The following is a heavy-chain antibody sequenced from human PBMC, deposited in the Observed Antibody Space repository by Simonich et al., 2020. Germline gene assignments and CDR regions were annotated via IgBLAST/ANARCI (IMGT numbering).Heavy chain of an antibody. CDR1: GYTFTGYY. Sequence: QVQLVQSGAEVKKPGASVKVSCKASGYTFTGYYRHWVRQAPGQGLERMEWTNPKRGGTNYAHKYQGRFTMTRDTSISTAYMELSRLRSDDTAVYYCARWPSIPASYGSGSYFDYWGQGTLVTVSS. D-gene: IGHD3-10*01. V-gene: IGHV1-2*07. J-gene: IGHJ4*02. CDR2: TNPKRGGT. CDR3: ARWPSIPASYGSGSYFDY.